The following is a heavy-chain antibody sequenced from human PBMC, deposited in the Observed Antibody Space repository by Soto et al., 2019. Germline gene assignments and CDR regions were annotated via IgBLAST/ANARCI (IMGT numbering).Heavy chain of an antibody. CDR3: AREAAAGYLNWFDP. CDR1: GFTFSSYS. V-gene: IGHV3-48*02. CDR2: ISSSSSTI. D-gene: IGHD6-13*01. J-gene: IGHJ5*02. Sequence: GGSLRLSCAASGFTFSSYSMDWVRQAPGKGLEWVSYISSSSSTIYYADSVKGRFTISRDNAKNSLYLQMNSLRDEDTAVYYCAREAAAGYLNWFDPWGQGTLVTVSS.